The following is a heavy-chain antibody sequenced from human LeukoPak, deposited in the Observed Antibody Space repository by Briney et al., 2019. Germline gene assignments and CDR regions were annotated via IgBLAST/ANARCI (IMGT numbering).Heavy chain of an antibody. V-gene: IGHV3-53*01. CDR1: GFTVSSNY. CDR2: IYSGGST. CDR3: ARENYYDSSGLDAFDI. J-gene: IGHJ3*02. Sequence: GGSLRLSCAASGFTVSSNYMSWVRQAPGKGLEWVSVIYSGGSTYYADSVKGRFTVSRDNSKNMLYLQMNSLSAEDTAVYYCARENYYDSSGLDAFDIWGQGTMVTVSS. D-gene: IGHD3-22*01.